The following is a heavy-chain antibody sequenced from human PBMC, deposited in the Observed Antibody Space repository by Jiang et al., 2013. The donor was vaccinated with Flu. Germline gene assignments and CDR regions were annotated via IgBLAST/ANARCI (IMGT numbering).Heavy chain of an antibody. V-gene: IGHV3-33*03. CDR3: ATLRGSTYDSYLLDF. CDR2: IWHDGSNR. J-gene: IGHJ4*02. D-gene: IGHD2-2*01. Sequence: ARIWHDGSNRYYADSVKGRFTVSRDNSKSTLFLQMNSLRAEDTALYYCATLRGSTYDSYLLDFWGQGTLVSVSS.